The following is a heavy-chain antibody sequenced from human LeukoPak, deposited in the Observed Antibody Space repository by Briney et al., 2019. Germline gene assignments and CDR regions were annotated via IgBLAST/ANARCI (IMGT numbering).Heavy chain of an antibody. CDR1: GGSISSYY. D-gene: IGHD3-22*01. V-gene: IGHV4-59*01. Sequence: SETLSLTCTVSGGSISSYYWSWIRQPPGKGLEWIGNIYDSGSTNYNPSLKSRVTISVDTSKNQCSLKLSSVTAADTAVYYCARQSISGSSLSYFDYWGQGTLVNVSP. CDR2: IYDSGST. J-gene: IGHJ4*02. CDR3: ARQSISGSSLSYFDY.